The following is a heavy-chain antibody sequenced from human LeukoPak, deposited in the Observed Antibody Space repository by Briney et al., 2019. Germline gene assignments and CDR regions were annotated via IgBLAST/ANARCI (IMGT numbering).Heavy chain of an antibody. D-gene: IGHD3-16*01. CDR2: IYYSGST. CDR3: ARDHWGYEGDAFDI. V-gene: IGHV4-59*12. J-gene: IGHJ3*02. Sequence: PSETLSLTCTVSGGSISSYYWSWIRQPPGKGLEWIGYIYYSGSTNYNPSLKSRVTISVDTSKNQFSLKLSSVTAADTAVYYCARDHWGYEGDAFDIWGQGTMVTVSS. CDR1: GGSISSYY.